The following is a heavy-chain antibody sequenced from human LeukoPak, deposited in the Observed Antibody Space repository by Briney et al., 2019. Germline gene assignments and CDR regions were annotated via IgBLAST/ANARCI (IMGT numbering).Heavy chain of an antibody. Sequence: SETLSLTCTVSGGSISPYSWSWIRQPPGKGLEWIGYIFYSGSTNYNPSLKSRVTISVATSKNEFYLELSSVTAADTAVYYCARDYHDTSGDNYVGGYYYMDVWGKETTVTVSS. CDR3: ARDYHDTSGDNYVGGYYYMDV. D-gene: IGHD3-22*01. CDR2: IFYSGST. V-gene: IGHV4-59*08. CDR1: GGSISPYS. J-gene: IGHJ6*03.